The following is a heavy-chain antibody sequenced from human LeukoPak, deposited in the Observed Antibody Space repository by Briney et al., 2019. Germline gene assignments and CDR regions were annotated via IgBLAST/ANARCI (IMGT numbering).Heavy chain of an antibody. V-gene: IGHV4-34*01. CDR2: INHSGST. J-gene: IGHJ5*02. Sequence: KPSETLSLTCAVYGGSFSGYYWSWIRQPPGKGLEWNGEINHSGSTNYNPSLKSRVTISVDTSKNQFSLKLSSVTAADTAVYYCARVVQYYYGSGSYYPYNWFDPWGQGTLVTVSS. D-gene: IGHD3-10*01. CDR3: ARVVQYYYGSGSYYPYNWFDP. CDR1: GGSFSGYY.